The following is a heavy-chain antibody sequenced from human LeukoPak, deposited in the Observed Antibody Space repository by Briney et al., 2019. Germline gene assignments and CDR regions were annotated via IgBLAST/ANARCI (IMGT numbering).Heavy chain of an antibody. CDR1: GFPFSSYW. Sequence: PGGSLRLSCAASGFPFSSYWMHWVRQAPGKGLVWISRINSDASTTTYADSVKGRFTISRDNAKSTLYLQMNSLRADDTATYYCARYVSGWYHFDQWGQGTPVTVSS. V-gene: IGHV3-74*01. CDR2: INSDASTT. D-gene: IGHD6-19*01. J-gene: IGHJ4*02. CDR3: ARYVSGWYHFDQ.